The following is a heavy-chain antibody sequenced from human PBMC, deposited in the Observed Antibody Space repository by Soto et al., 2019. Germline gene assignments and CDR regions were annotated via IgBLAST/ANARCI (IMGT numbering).Heavy chain of an antibody. CDR3: AKNGPLPYYYSGMDV. CDR2: ISGYNGDT. D-gene: IGHD2-8*01. Sequence: QGQLVQSGPEVKKPGASVKVSCKASGYTFTRYGISWVRQAPGQGLEWMGWISGYNGDTNYAQKVQGRVTMTIDTSTSTAYMELRSLTSDDTAIYYCAKNGPLPYYYSGMDVWGQGTTVTVSS. V-gene: IGHV1-18*01. J-gene: IGHJ6*02. CDR1: GYTFTRYG.